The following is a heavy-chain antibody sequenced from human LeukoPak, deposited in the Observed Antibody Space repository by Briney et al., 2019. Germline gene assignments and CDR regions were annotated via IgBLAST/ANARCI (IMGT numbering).Heavy chain of an antibody. CDR1: GYSISSGYY. V-gene: IGHV4-38-2*01. D-gene: IGHD5-12*01. CDR2: IYHSGST. J-gene: IGHJ4*01. CDR3: ARFQASCYALCGDY. Sequence: SETLSLTCAVSGYSISSGYYWGWIRQPPGKGLEWIGRIYHSGSTYYNPSLKSRVTISVDTSKNQFSLELSSVTAADTAVYFCARFQASCYALCGDYWGQGTLVTVSS.